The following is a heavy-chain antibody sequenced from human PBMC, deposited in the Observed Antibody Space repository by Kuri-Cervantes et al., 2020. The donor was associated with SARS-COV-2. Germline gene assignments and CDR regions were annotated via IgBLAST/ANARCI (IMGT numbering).Heavy chain of an antibody. V-gene: IGHV1-2*02. CDR1: GYTFTGYY. D-gene: IGHD2-2*01. CDR3: ARGRDIVVVPAAIPEGGGFDY. CDR2: INPNSGGT. J-gene: IGHJ4*02. Sequence: ASVKVSCKASGYTFTGYYMHWVRQAPGQGLEWMGWINPNSGGTNYAQKFQGRVTMTRDTSISTAYMELSRLRSDDTAVYYCARGRDIVVVPAAIPEGGGFDYWGQGTLVTVSS.